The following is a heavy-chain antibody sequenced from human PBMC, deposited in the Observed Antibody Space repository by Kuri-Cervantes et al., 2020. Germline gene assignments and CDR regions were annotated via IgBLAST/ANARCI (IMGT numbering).Heavy chain of an antibody. V-gene: IGHV3-48*01. J-gene: IGHJ4*02. CDR3: AREKCCGGGSCYCRVFDF. D-gene: IGHD2-15*01. Sequence: GGSLRLSCADSGFTFSSYSMNWVRQAPGKGLEWVSYISSSSSTIYYADSVKGRFTISRDNAKNSLFLQMNSLRAEDTAVYYCAREKCCGGGSCYCRVFDFWGQGTLVTVSS. CDR1: GFTFSSYS. CDR2: ISSSSSTI.